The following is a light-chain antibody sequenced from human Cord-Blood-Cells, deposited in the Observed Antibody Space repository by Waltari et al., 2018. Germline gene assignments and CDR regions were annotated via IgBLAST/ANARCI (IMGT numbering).Light chain of an antibody. Sequence: QSALTQPASVSGSPGQSITISCTGTSSDVGSYNLVSWYQQHPGKAPKLMIYEGSKRPSGVSNRFSGSKSGNKASLTISGLQAEDEADYYCCSYAGSSAFYVFGTVTKVTVL. J-gene: IGLJ1*01. CDR3: CSYAGSSAFYV. CDR1: SSDVGSYNL. CDR2: EGS. V-gene: IGLV2-23*01.